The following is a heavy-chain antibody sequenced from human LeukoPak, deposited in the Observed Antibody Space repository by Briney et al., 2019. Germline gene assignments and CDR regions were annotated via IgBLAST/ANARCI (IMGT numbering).Heavy chain of an antibody. CDR1: GGSISGYY. V-gene: IGHV4-34*01. CDR2: INHSGNT. J-gene: IGHJ5*02. D-gene: IGHD2-15*01. Sequence: SETLSLTCTVSGGSISGYYWSWIRQAPGKGLEWIGEINHSGNTNYNPSLKSRVTISLDTSKNQFSLKLNSVTAADTAVYYCVTEPGYCTGGRCYGGWFDPWGQGTLVTVSS. CDR3: VTEPGYCTGGRCYGGWFDP.